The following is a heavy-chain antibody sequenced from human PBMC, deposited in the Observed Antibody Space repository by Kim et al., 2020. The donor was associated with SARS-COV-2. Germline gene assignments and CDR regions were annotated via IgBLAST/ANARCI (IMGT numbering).Heavy chain of an antibody. Sequence: GGSLRLSCAASGFTFSSYAMHWVRQAPGKGLEWVAVISYDGSNKYYADSVKGRFTISRDNSKNTLYLQMNSLRAEDTAVYYCARDRAPPLDGVVVVTYYFDYWGQGTLVTVSS. V-gene: IGHV3-30*04. CDR1: GFTFSSYA. D-gene: IGHD3-22*01. J-gene: IGHJ4*02. CDR3: ARDRAPPLDGVVVVTYYFDY. CDR2: ISYDGSNK.